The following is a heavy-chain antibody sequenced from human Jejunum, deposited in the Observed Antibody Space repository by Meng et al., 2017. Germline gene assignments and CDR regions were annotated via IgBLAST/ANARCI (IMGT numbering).Heavy chain of an antibody. V-gene: IGHV4-61*08. Sequence: QVQLEESGPGLVRPSETLSLICTVPGGSVGRAGYQWGWIRQPPGRGLEWIGYANTNYNPSLKRRVTISLDTSRNLFSLSLTSVTAADTAVYYCARDSMGSLDYWGQGILVTVSS. CDR2: ANT. CDR3: ARDSMGSLDY. D-gene: IGHD1-26*01. J-gene: IGHJ4*02. CDR1: GGSVGRAGYQ.